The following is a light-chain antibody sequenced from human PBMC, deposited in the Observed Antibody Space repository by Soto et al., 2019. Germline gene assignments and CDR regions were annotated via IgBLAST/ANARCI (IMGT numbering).Light chain of an antibody. V-gene: IGLV4-69*01. J-gene: IGLJ3*02. CDR3: QTWGTGIQV. Sequence: QPVLTQSPSASASLGASVKLTCTLSSGHSSYAIAWHQQQPEKGPRYLMKLNSDGSHSKGDGIPDRFSGSSSGAVRYLTISRLQSEDEADYYCQTWGTGIQVFGGGTQLTVL. CDR2: LNSDGSH. CDR1: SGHSSYA.